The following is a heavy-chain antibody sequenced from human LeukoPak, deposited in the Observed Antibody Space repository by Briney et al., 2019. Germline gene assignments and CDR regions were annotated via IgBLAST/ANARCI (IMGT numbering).Heavy chain of an antibody. V-gene: IGHV4-4*07. Sequence: KPSETLSLTCTVPGGSISSYYWSWIRQPAGKGLEWIGRIYTSGSTNYNPSLKSRVTMSVGTSKNQFSLKLSSVTAADTAVYYCARSQYSSSSGRTIWFDPWGQGTLVTVSS. D-gene: IGHD6-6*01. CDR1: GGSISSYY. J-gene: IGHJ5*02. CDR3: ARSQYSSSSGRTIWFDP. CDR2: IYTSGST.